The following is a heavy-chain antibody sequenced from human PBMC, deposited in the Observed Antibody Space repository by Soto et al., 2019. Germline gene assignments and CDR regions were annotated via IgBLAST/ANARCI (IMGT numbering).Heavy chain of an antibody. CDR1: GFTFGSYA. D-gene: IGHD3-10*01. CDR2: ISWTGDSS. CDR3: AKDNGNYGSGSFSH. Sequence: EVQLLESGGGLVQPGGSLRLSCAASGFTFGSYAMSWVRQAPGKGLEWVSLISWTGDSSEYANSVKGRFTISRDYSKTMVFLQMNSLRAEDTAVYFCAKDNGNYGSGSFSHWGQGTLVNVSS. V-gene: IGHV3-23*01. J-gene: IGHJ4*02.